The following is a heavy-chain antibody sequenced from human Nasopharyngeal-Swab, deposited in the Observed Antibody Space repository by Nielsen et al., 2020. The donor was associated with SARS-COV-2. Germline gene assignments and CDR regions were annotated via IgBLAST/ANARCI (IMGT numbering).Heavy chain of an antibody. J-gene: IGHJ4*02. CDR2: IYADGTST. D-gene: IGHD6-13*01. Sequence: GGSLRLSCAASGFTFSHYAMSWVRQAPGKGLEWASVIYADGTSTYYADSVKGRFTISRDDSKNTLYLQMNGLRADDTAVYYCSKSGAAGVPRWGQGTLVTVSS. CDR3: SKSGAAGVPR. V-gene: IGHV3-23*03. CDR1: GFTFSHYA.